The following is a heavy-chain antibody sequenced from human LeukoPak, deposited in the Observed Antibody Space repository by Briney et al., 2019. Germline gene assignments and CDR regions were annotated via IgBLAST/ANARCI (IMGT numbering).Heavy chain of an antibody. D-gene: IGHD3-16*01. CDR3: AKAIGGVRGYFDY. V-gene: IGHV3-23*01. Sequence: GGSLRLSCAASGFTFSSYAMSWVRQAPGKGLEWVSAISGSGGSTYYADSVKGRFTISRDNSKNTLYLQMNSLRAGDTAVYYCAKAIGGVRGYFDYWGQGTLVTVSS. CDR2: ISGSGGST. CDR1: GFTFSSYA. J-gene: IGHJ4*02.